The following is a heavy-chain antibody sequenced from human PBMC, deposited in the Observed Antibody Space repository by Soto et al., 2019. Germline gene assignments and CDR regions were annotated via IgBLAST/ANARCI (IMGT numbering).Heavy chain of an antibody. D-gene: IGHD3-3*01. CDR1: GGSISSGDYY. CDR2: IYYSGST. CDR3: ARDPGLDFWSGYYA. V-gene: IGHV4-30-4*01. Sequence: SETLSLTCTVSGGSISSGDYYWSWIRQSPGKGLEWIGYIYYSGSTYYNPSLKSRVTISVDTSKNQFSLKLSSVTAADTAVYYCARDPGLDFWSGYYAWGQGTLVTVSS. J-gene: IGHJ5*02.